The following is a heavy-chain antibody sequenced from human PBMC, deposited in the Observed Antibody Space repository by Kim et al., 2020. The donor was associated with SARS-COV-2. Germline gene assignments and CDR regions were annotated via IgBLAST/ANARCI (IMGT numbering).Heavy chain of an antibody. Sequence: SETLSLTCTVSGDSVSTENYYWTWIRQSPGKGLECIGYVLSDGTTKYNPSFKSRVTMSADASTNQIFLRLNSVTAADTALYFCARGRITAFGVIIYGTNWFDPWGPGTPVTVSS. J-gene: IGHJ5*02. CDR3: ARGRITAFGVIIYGTNWFDP. CDR2: VLSDGTT. CDR1: GDSVSTENYY. D-gene: IGHD1-7*01. V-gene: IGHV4-61*01.